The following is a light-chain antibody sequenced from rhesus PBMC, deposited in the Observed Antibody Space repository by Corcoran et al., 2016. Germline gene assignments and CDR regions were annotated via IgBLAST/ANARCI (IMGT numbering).Light chain of an antibody. CDR3: QQRNNYPLT. CDR1: QGISNA. Sequence: DIQMTQSPSSLSASVGDKVTITCRASQGISNALDWYQQKPGKAPKLLIYGASNLESGVPSRFSGSGSGTCLTLTISRLQHEDFAVYYCQQRNNYPLTFGGGTKVEIK. CDR2: GAS. J-gene: IGKJ4*01. V-gene: IGKV1-33*01.